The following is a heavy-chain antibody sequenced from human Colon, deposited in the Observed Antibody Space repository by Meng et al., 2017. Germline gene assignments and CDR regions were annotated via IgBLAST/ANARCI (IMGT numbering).Heavy chain of an antibody. D-gene: IGHD3-22*01. CDR1: DYSISRYY. J-gene: IGHJ3*02. Sequence: MQLQELAPGTVKPSQTLSLPCNGSDYSISRYYWSSIRQPAGKGLEWIGRFYSSGSTNYSPSLKSRVTMSVDTSNNQFSLKMSSVTAADTAVYYCAREVSRGDQGRAFDIWGQGTMVTVSS. V-gene: IGHV4-4*07. CDR2: FYSSGST. CDR3: AREVSRGDQGRAFDI.